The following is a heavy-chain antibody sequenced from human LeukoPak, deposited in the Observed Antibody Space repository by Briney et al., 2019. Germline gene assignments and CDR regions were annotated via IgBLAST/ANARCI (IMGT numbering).Heavy chain of an antibody. CDR1: GGSISSSSYY. CDR3: ARRWAAGIRARDY. Sequence: SETLSLTCTVSGGSISSSSYYWGWIRQPPGKGLEWIGSIYYSGSTYYNPSLKSRVTISVDTSKNQFSLKLSSVTAADTAVYYCARRWAAGIRARDYWGQGTLVTVSS. D-gene: IGHD6-19*01. CDR2: IYYSGST. J-gene: IGHJ4*02. V-gene: IGHV4-39*01.